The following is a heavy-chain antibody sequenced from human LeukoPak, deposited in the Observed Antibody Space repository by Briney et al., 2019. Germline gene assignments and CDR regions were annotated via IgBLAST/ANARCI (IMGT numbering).Heavy chain of an antibody. Sequence: GGSLRLSCAASGFTFSSYAMSWVRQAPGKGLEWVSAISGSGGSTYYADSVKGRFTISRDNSKNTLYLQMNSLRAEDTAVYYCAKDWESIAAATYYYYGMDVWGQGTTVTVSS. J-gene: IGHJ6*02. D-gene: IGHD6-13*01. CDR3: AKDWESIAAATYYYYGMDV. CDR2: ISGSGGST. V-gene: IGHV3-23*01. CDR1: GFTFSSYA.